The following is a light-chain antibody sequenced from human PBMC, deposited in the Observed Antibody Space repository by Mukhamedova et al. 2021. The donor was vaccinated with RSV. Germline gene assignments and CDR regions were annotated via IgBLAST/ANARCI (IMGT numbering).Light chain of an antibody. Sequence: WYQRRVHGKVPKLLIYAASVSQSGVQSRFTGSGSGTDFSLTISSLQPEDVAIYYCQKYDSAPRTFGPGTKVDIK. V-gene: IGKV1-27*01. J-gene: IGKJ3*01. CDR3: QKYDSAPRT. CDR2: AAS.